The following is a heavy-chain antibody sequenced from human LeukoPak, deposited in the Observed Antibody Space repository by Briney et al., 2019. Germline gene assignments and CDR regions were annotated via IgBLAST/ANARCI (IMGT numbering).Heavy chain of an antibody. CDR1: GGSFSGCH. Sequence: PSETLSLTCAVYGGSFSGCHWSWIRQPPGKGLEWIGEINHSGSTNYNPSLKSRVTISVDTSKNQFSLKLSSVTAADTAVYYCARATYSSSSFDYWGQGTLVTVSS. J-gene: IGHJ4*02. CDR2: INHSGST. CDR3: ARATYSSSSFDY. V-gene: IGHV4-34*01. D-gene: IGHD6-13*01.